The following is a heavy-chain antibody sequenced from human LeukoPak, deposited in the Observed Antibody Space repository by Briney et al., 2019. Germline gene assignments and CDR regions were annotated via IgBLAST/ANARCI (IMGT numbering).Heavy chain of an antibody. CDR3: VKDSKLGALYYYYMDV. D-gene: IGHD7-27*01. Sequence: GGSLRLSCAASGFNFNNYDMHWVRQAPGKGLEWVAFIQYDTTNKYYADSVKGRFSISRDNSKKTLYLQMNSLRAEDTAVYYCVKDSKLGALYYYYMDVWGKGTTVT. J-gene: IGHJ6*03. CDR1: GFNFNNYD. CDR2: IQYDTTNK. V-gene: IGHV3-30*02.